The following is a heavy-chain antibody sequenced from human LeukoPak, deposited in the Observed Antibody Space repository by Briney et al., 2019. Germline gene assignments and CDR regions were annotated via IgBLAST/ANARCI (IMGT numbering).Heavy chain of an antibody. CDR3: AKDRITMVRGGLLLDY. CDR1: GFTFSSYA. V-gene: IGHV3-23*01. J-gene: IGHJ4*02. D-gene: IGHD3-10*01. Sequence: PGGSLRLSCAASGFTFSSYAMSWVRQAPGKGLEWVSAISGSGGSTYYADSVKGRFTISRDNSKNTLYLQMNSLRAEDTAVYYCAKDRITMVRGGLLLDYWGQGTLVTVSS. CDR2: ISGSGGST.